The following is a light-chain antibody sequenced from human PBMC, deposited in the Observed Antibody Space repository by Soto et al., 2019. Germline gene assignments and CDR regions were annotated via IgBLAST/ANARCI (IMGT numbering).Light chain of an antibody. V-gene: IGKV3-20*01. Sequence: EIVLTQSPGTLSLSPGERATLSCRASQSVSSSYVAWYQQKPGQAPRLLIYGASSRATVIPDRFSGSGSGTDFTLTISRLEPEDFAVYYWQQYGSSTLTCGGGTKVEIK. CDR2: GAS. J-gene: IGKJ4*01. CDR3: QQYGSSTLT. CDR1: QSVSSSY.